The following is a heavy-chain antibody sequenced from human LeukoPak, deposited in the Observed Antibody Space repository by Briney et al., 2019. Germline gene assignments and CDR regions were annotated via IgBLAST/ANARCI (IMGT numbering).Heavy chain of an antibody. Sequence: SGTLSLTCAVSGGSISSSNWWSWVRQPPGKGLEWIGEIYHSGSTNYNPSLKSRVTISVDKSKNQFSLKLSSVTAADTAVYYCAGAAIAVAGTFYYYGMDVWGQGTTVTVSS. CDR1: GGSISSSNW. CDR3: AGAAIAVAGTFYYYGMDV. V-gene: IGHV4-4*02. CDR2: IYHSGST. D-gene: IGHD6-19*01. J-gene: IGHJ6*02.